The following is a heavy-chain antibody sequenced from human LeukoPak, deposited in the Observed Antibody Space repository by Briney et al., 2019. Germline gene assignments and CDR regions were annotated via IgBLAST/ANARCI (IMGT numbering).Heavy chain of an antibody. CDR1: GGSISNYY. Sequence: PSETLSLTCTVSGGSISNYYWSWIRQPPGRGLEWIGYVHSSGSTNYNPSLKSRVTISVDTSKNQLSLKLSSVTAADTAVYYCARGPTRYYFDYWGQGTLVTVSS. J-gene: IGHJ4*02. V-gene: IGHV4-59*01. CDR2: VHSSGST. CDR3: ARGPTRYYFDY.